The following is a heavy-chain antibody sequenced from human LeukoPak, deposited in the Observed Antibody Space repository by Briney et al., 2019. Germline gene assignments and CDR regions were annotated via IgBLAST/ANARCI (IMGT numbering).Heavy chain of an antibody. J-gene: IGHJ4*02. V-gene: IGHV1-2*02. D-gene: IGHD3-9*01. CDR2: INPNSGGT. Sequence: ASVKVSCKASGYTFTGYYMHWVRQAPGQGLEWMGWINPNSGGTNYAQKFQGRVTMTRDTSISTAYMELSRLRSDDTAVYYCARDPLLRYFDWLGHPYYFDYWGQGTLVTVSS. CDR1: GYTFTGYY. CDR3: ARDPLLRYFDWLGHPYYFDY.